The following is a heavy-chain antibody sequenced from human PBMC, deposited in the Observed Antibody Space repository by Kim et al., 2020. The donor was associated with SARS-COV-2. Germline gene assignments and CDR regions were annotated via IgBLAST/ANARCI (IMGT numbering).Heavy chain of an antibody. CDR3: ARNIAARPPYYFDY. D-gene: IGHD6-6*01. Sequence: ADSVQGRFNIARDNSKNTLYLQMNSLRAEDTAVYYCARNIAARPPYYFDYWGQGTLVTVSS. J-gene: IGHJ4*02. V-gene: IGHV3-33*01.